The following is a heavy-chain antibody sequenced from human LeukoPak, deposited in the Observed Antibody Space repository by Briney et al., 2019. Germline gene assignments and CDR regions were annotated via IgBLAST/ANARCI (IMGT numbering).Heavy chain of an antibody. CDR3: VRDRGAYRPIDY. CDR1: AFSLNAYN. V-gene: IGHV3-21*04. CDR2: ISYTGTYI. D-gene: IGHD1-26*01. J-gene: IGHJ4*02. Sequence: GGSLRLSCAASAFSLNAYNMNGVRQAPGKGLEWGSSISYTGTYIYYADSVKGRFTISRDNAQNSLYLQMNSLRAEDTAIYYCVRDRGAYRPIDYWGQGTLVTVSS.